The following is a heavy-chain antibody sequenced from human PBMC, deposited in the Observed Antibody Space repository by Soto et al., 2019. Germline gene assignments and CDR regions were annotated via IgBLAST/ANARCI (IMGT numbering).Heavy chain of an antibody. CDR1: GYTFTNYG. CDR2: IHAGNGNV. J-gene: IGHJ3*02. V-gene: IGHV1-3*01. Sequence: QVQLVQSGAEVKKPGASVKVSCKASGYTFTNYGMHWVRQAPGQRLEWMGWIHAGNGNVRDSQKFPGRVTITRDTSESTAYMEMSSLRSEDTAVYYCARGPPNDAFDIWGQGTMVTVSS. CDR3: ARGPPNDAFDI.